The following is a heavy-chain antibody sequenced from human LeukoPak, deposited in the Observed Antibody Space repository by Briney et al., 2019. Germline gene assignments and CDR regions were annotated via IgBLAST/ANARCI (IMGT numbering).Heavy chain of an antibody. Sequence: SETLSLTCTVSGGSISIYYWSCIRQPPGKGLEWIGYIYNSGNTNYNPSFKSRVTISEDTPKNQFSLKLSSVTAADTAVYYCVRDRELNYWGQGTLVTVSS. CDR3: VRDRELNY. D-gene: IGHD3-10*01. V-gene: IGHV4-59*01. CDR1: GGSISIYY. CDR2: IYNSGNT. J-gene: IGHJ4*02.